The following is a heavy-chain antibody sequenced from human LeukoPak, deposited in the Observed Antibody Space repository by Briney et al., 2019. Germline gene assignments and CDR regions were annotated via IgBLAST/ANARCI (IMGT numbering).Heavy chain of an antibody. D-gene: IGHD3-3*01. V-gene: IGHV4-34*01. CDR3: ARAPPSDFWSGLFWFDP. J-gene: IGHJ5*02. CDR2: INHSGST. CDR1: GGSFSGYY. Sequence: SETLSLTCAVYGGSFSGYYWSWIRQPPGKGLEWIGEINHSGSTNYNPSLKSRVTISVDTSKSQFSLKLSSVTAADTAVYYCARAPPSDFWSGLFWFDPWGQGTLVTVSS.